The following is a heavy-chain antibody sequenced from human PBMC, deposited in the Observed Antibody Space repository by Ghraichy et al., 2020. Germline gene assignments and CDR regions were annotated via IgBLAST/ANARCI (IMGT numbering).Heavy chain of an antibody. CDR1: GGSISSYY. Sequence: SETLSLTCTVSGGSISSYYWSWIRQPPGKGLEWIGYIYYSGSTNYNPSLKSRVTISVDTSKNQFSLKLSSVTAADTAVYYCARIYGGDCYYCGYYYYYYMDVWGKGTTVTVSS. J-gene: IGHJ6*03. V-gene: IGHV4-59*01. CDR3: ARIYGGDCYYCGYYYYYYMDV. D-gene: IGHD2-21*01. CDR2: IYYSGST.